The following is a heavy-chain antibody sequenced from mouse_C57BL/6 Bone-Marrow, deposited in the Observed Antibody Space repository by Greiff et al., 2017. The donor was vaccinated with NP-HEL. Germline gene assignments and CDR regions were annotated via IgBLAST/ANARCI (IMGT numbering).Heavy chain of an antibody. CDR2: IDPSDSYT. CDR3: ARPLFAY. Sequence: VQLQQSGAELVKPGASVKLSCKASGYTFTSYWMQWVKQRPGQGLEWIGEIDPSDSYTNYTQKFKGKSTLTVDKSSSTAYMQLSSLTSEDSAVYYCARPLFAYWGQGTLVTVSA. CDR1: GYTFTSYW. J-gene: IGHJ3*01. V-gene: IGHV1-50*01.